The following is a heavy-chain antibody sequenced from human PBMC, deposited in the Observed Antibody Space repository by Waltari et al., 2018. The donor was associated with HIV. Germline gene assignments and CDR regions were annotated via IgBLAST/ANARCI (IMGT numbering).Heavy chain of an antibody. CDR3: AKDGYTPTYFDY. V-gene: IGHV3-30*02. D-gene: IGHD1-1*01. J-gene: IGHJ4*02. CDR1: GFTFSSYG. Sequence: QVQLVESGGDVVPPGGSLRLSCAVSGFTFSSYGMHWVRQAPGKGLEWMSFITYDGSNKYYADSVKGRFTISRDSSKNTLYLQMNGLRSEDTAVYYCAKDGYTPTYFDYWGQGTLVTVSS. CDR2: ITYDGSNK.